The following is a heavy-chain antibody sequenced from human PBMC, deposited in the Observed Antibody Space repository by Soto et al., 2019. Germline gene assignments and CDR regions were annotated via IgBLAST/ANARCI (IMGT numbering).Heavy chain of an antibody. D-gene: IGHD6-13*01. CDR2: IYYSGST. CDR1: GGSISSGDYY. Sequence: SETLSFTXTVSGGSISSGDYYWSWIRQPPGKGLEWIGYIYYSGSTYYNPSLKSRVTISVDTSKNQFSLKLSSVTAADTAVYYCARGAGVAAAGTTNWFDPWGQGTLVTVSS. J-gene: IGHJ5*02. V-gene: IGHV4-30-4*01. CDR3: ARGAGVAAAGTTNWFDP.